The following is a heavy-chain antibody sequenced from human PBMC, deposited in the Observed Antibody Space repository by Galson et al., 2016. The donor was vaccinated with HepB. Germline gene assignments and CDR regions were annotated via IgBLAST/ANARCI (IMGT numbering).Heavy chain of an antibody. CDR2: VYHVGST. CDR1: GDSITSNNW. D-gene: IGHD2-8*01. V-gene: IGHV4-4*02. CDR3: ASRKNSYAIHYYYGMDV. J-gene: IGHJ6*02. Sequence: SETLSLTCAVSGDSITSNNWWTWVRQTPGKGLEWIGEVYHVGSTNYNPSIKSRVSISIDKSKTQFSLNLTSVTAADTAVYYCASRKNSYAIHYYYGMDVWGRGTTVTISS.